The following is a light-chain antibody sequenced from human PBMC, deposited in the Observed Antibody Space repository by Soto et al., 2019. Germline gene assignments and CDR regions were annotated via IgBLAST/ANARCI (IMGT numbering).Light chain of an antibody. CDR2: DNN. V-gene: IGLV1-51*01. CDR3: GTWNTSLNSWV. Sequence: QSVLTQPPSVSAAPGQEGTICCSGSSSNIGNNYVSWYEQLRGTAPKLLIYDNNKRPAGIPDPFSDSKSSTSATLGIPGLPTGDEADYYSGTWNTSLNSWVFGGGTKQTVL. CDR1: SSNIGNNY. J-gene: IGLJ3*02.